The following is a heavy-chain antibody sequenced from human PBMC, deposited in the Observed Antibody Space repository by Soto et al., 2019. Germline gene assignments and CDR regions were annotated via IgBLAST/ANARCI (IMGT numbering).Heavy chain of an antibody. J-gene: IGHJ4*02. Sequence: QVQLVQSGAEVKKPGSSVKVSCKASGGTFSSYTISWVRQAPGQGLEWMGRIIPILGIANYAQKFQGRVTIAAKKSTSTADMELSSLRSEDTAVYYCARSPPAGATITSPAYLDYWGQGTLVTVSS. V-gene: IGHV1-69*02. D-gene: IGHD5-12*01. CDR2: IIPILGIA. CDR1: GGTFSSYT. CDR3: ARSPPAGATITSPAYLDY.